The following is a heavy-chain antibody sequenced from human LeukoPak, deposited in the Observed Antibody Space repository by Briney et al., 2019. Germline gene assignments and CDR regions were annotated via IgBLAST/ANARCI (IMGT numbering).Heavy chain of an antibody. Sequence: PGRSLRLSCTASEFTFSSYGMHWVRQAPGKGLEWVANIKQDGREKYYVDSGKGRFTISRDNAKNSLYLQMNSLRVEDTAVYYCARYYASGNFDYWGQGTLVTVSS. J-gene: IGHJ4*02. CDR3: ARYYASGNFDY. CDR2: IKQDGREK. V-gene: IGHV3-7*04. CDR1: EFTFSSYG. D-gene: IGHD3-10*01.